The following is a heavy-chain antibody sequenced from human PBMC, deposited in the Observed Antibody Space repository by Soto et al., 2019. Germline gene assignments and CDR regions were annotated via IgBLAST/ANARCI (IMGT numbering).Heavy chain of an antibody. D-gene: IGHD2-2*01. J-gene: IGHJ5*02. Sequence: ASVKVSCKVSGYTLTELSMHWVRQAPGKGLEWMGGFDPEDGETIYAQKFQGRVTMTEDTSTDTAYMELSSLRSEDTAVYYCATAEDCSSTSCIIGFDPWGQGTRVTVSS. V-gene: IGHV1-24*01. CDR1: GYTLTELS. CDR2: FDPEDGET. CDR3: ATAEDCSSTSCIIGFDP.